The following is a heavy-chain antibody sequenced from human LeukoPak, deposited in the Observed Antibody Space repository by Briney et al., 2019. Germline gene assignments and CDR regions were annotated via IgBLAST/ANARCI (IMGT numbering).Heavy chain of an antibody. J-gene: IGHJ4*02. CDR3: ARGYYYFDY. CDR1: GGSVSGYY. Sequence: PSETLSLTCVVSGGSVSGYYWGWIRQPPGRGLEWIGYVYYSGSTNYNPSLKSRVTISVETSKSQFSLKLSSVTAADTAVYYCARGYYYFDYWGQGILVTVSS. D-gene: IGHD1-14*01. V-gene: IGHV4-59*02. CDR2: VYYSGST.